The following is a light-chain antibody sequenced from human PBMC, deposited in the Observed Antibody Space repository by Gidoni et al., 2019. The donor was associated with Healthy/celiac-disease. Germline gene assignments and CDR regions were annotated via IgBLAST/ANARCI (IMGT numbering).Light chain of an antibody. V-gene: IGKV3-15*01. J-gene: IGKJ1*01. Sequence: DIVMTQSPATLSVSPGERATLSCRASHSVSSNLAWYQQKPGQAPRLLIYGASTRATGIPARINGSGSGTEFTLTISSLQSGDFAVYYCQQYNNWPRTFXXXTKVEIK. CDR3: QQYNNWPRT. CDR1: HSVSSN. CDR2: GAS.